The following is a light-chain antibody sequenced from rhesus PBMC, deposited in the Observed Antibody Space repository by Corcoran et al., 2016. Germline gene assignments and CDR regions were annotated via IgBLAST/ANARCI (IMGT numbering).Light chain of an antibody. J-gene: IGKJ3*01. CDR1: ENVNNS. CDR3: QHGYSTPFT. CDR2: KAS. Sequence: DIQMTQSPSSLSASVGDRVTITCRASENVNNSLNWYQQKPGKAPKLLIYKASTVQSGVPSRFSGSGSGTDYTFTISSLQPEDVAPYYCQHGYSTPFTFGPGTKLNIK. V-gene: IGKV1-74*01.